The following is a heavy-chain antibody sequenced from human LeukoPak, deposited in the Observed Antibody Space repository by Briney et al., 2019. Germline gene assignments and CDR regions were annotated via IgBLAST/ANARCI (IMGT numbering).Heavy chain of an antibody. CDR2: ISGSGGST. D-gene: IGHD6-19*01. CDR1: GFTFSSYA. Sequence: GGSLRLSCAASGFTFSSYAMSWVRQAPGKGLEWVSAISGSGGSTYYADSVKGRFTISRDNSKNTLCLQMNSLRAEDTAVYYCAKDAGGGTGYSSGWYGYDDYWGQGTLVTVSS. V-gene: IGHV3-23*01. CDR3: AKDAGGGTGYSSGWYGYDDY. J-gene: IGHJ4*02.